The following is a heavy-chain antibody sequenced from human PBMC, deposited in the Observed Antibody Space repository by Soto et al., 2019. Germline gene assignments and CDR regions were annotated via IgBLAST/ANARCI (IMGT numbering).Heavy chain of an antibody. V-gene: IGHV4-31*03. CDR2: IYYSGST. D-gene: IGHD6-19*01. CDR3: AREDSSGLFDY. Sequence: SETLSLTCTVSGGSISSGGYYWSWIRQHPGKGLEWIGYIYYSGSTYYNPSLKSRVTISVDTSKNQFSLKLSSVTASDTAVYYCAREDSSGLFDYWGQGTLVTVSS. CDR1: GGSISSGGYY. J-gene: IGHJ4*02.